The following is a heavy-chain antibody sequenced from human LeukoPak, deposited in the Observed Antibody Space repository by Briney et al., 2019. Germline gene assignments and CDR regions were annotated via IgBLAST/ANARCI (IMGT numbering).Heavy chain of an antibody. D-gene: IGHD3-9*01. V-gene: IGHV3-9*03. CDR1: GFTFDDYA. CDR2: ISWNSGSI. J-gene: IGHJ4*02. CDR3: AKDMCYDILTCCPHDY. Sequence: PGGSLRLSCAASGFTFDDYAMHWVRQAPGKGLEWVSGISWNSGSIGYADSVKGRFTISRDNAKNSLYLQMNSLRAEDMALYYCAKDMCYDILTCCPHDYWGQGTLVTVSS.